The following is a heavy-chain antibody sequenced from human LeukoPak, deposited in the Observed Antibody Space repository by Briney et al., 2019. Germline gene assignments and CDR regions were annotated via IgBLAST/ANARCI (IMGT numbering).Heavy chain of an antibody. CDR2: IYYSGST. Sequence: PSETLSLTCTVSGGSISSSSYYWGWIRQPPGKGLEWIGSIYYSGSTYYNPSFKSRVTISVNTSKNQFSLKLSSVTAADTAVYYCARDRYIARDFDYWGQGTLVTVPS. V-gene: IGHV4-39*07. D-gene: IGHD1-1*01. CDR1: GGSISSSSYY. CDR3: ARDRYIARDFDY. J-gene: IGHJ4*02.